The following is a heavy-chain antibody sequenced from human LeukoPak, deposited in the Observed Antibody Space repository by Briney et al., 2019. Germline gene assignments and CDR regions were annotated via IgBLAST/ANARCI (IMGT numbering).Heavy chain of an antibody. Sequence: WGNLRLSCTASGFTFNRNWSAWQPPAQGKELVGGAKLKEDGSEKKYVASVKGRFTISRDNAENTVYLQMNDLRAEDAGVYYCVTKEPSTSGWSYWGQGTLVTVSS. CDR1: GFTFNRNW. V-gene: IGHV3-7*01. CDR3: VTKEPSTSGWSY. CDR2: LKEDGSEK. D-gene: IGHD6-19*01. J-gene: IGHJ4*02.